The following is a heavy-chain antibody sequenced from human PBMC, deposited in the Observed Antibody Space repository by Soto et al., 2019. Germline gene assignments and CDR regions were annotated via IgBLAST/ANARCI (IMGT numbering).Heavy chain of an antibody. CDR1: GGSFSGYY. Sequence: SETLSLTCAVYGGSFSGYYWSWIRQPPGKGLEWIGNINYSGSTAYNPSLKSRLTISVDTSKNQFSLTLSSVTDADTAVYYCASDYYGGQSDYWGQRTLVTV. CDR3: ASDYYGGQSDY. J-gene: IGHJ4*02. CDR2: INYSGST. V-gene: IGHV4-34*01. D-gene: IGHD3-3*01.